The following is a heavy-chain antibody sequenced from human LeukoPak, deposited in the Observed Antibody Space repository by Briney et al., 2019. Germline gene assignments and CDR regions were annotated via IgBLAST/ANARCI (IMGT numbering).Heavy chain of an antibody. CDR2: IYYSGST. CDR3: ARRARGYDSSGYLNY. J-gene: IGHJ4*02. Sequence: NPSETLSLTCTVSGGSISSYYWGWIRQPPGKGLEWIGSIYYSGSTYYNPSLKSRVTISVDTSKNQFSLKLSSVTAADTAVYYCARRARGYDSSGYLNYWGQGTLVTVSS. V-gene: IGHV4-39*01. D-gene: IGHD3-22*01. CDR1: GGSISSYY.